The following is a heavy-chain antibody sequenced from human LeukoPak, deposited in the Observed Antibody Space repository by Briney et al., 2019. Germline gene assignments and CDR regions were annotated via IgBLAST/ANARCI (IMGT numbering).Heavy chain of an antibody. J-gene: IGHJ4*02. CDR2: MNPNSGNT. D-gene: IGHD5-18*01. CDR1: GGTFSSYA. Sequence: ASVKVSCKASGGTFSSYAISWVRQAPGQGLEWMGWMNPNSGNTGYAQKFQGRVTMTRNTSISTAYMELSSLRSEDTAVYYCARAPAMRGVDYWGQGTLVTVSS. V-gene: IGHV1-8*02. CDR3: ARAPAMRGVDY.